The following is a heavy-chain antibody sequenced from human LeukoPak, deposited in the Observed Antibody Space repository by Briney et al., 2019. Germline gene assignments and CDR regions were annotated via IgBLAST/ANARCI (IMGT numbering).Heavy chain of an antibody. J-gene: IGHJ4*02. Sequence: ASVKVSCKASGYTFTSYGISWVRQAPGQGLEWMGWISAYNGNTNYAQKFQGSVTMTTDTSTSTAYMELRSLRSDDTAVYYCARDLLNDYVWGSYRRFDYWGQGTLVTVSS. CDR2: ISAYNGNT. CDR3: ARDLLNDYVWGSYRRFDY. CDR1: GYTFTSYG. D-gene: IGHD3-16*02. V-gene: IGHV1-18*01.